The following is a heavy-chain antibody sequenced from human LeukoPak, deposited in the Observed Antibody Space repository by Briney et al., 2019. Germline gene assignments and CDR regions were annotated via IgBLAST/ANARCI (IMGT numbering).Heavy chain of an antibody. CDR3: AKSRSGSANRALQIFDN. CDR2: ISPGGGTT. Sequence: GGSLRLSCAVSGFAFGSEAMSWVRQSPARGLEWVASISPGGGTTYYADYVKGRFTISRDNSKNSLFVQMNSLRAEDTAVYFCAKSRSGSANRALQIFDNWGQGTLVTVSS. D-gene: IGHD2-15*01. CDR1: GFAFGSEA. V-gene: IGHV3-23*01. J-gene: IGHJ4*02.